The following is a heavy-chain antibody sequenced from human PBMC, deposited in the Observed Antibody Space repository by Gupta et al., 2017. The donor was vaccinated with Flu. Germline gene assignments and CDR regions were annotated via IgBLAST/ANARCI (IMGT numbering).Heavy chain of an antibody. J-gene: IGHJ4*02. D-gene: IGHD6-6*01. CDR2: INHSGST. Sequence: SWIRQPPGKGLEWIGEINHSGSTNYNPSLKSRVTISVDTSKNQFSLKLSSVTAADTAVYYCARMGYIAAWGYWGQGTLVTVSS. CDR3: ARMGYIAAWGY. V-gene: IGHV4-34*01.